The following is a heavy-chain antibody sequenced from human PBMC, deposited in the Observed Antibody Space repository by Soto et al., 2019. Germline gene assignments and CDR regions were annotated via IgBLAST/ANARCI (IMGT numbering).Heavy chain of an antibody. CDR3: ARRGGSSSGYYYYAMDV. CDR1: SDSMNSGGYY. J-gene: IGHJ6*02. CDR2: IYSNGDT. V-gene: IGHV4-31*03. Sequence: SETLSLTCSVSSDSMNSGGYYWSWIRQHPGKGLEWIGYIYSNGDTYYNPSLKSRVTISVDTSKNQFSLNLASVTAADTAVYYCARRGGSSSGYYYYAMDVWGQGTTVTVSS. D-gene: IGHD6-6*01.